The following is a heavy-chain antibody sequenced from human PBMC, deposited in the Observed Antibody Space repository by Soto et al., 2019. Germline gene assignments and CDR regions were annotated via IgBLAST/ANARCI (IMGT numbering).Heavy chain of an antibody. D-gene: IGHD2-2*03. Sequence: QVQLQQWGAGLLKPSETLSLTCAVYGGSFSGYYWSWIRQPPGKGLEWIGEINHSGSTNYNPSLKRRVTISVDTSKNQFSLKLSSVTAADTAVYYCARPSRFGYGYFDYWGQGTLVTVSS. CDR1: GGSFSGYY. V-gene: IGHV4-34*01. CDR2: INHSGST. J-gene: IGHJ4*02. CDR3: ARPSRFGYGYFDY.